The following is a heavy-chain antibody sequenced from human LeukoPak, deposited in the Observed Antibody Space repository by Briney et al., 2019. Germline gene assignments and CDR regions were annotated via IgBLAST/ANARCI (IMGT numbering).Heavy chain of an antibody. Sequence: SETLSLTCTVSGGSISSSSYYWGWIRQPPGKGLEWIGSIYYSGSTYYNPSLKSRVTISVDTSKSQFSLKLSSVTAADTAVYYCARDPIGVVIGNTNWFDPWGQGTLVTVSS. CDR1: GGSISSSSYY. D-gene: IGHD3-3*01. CDR2: IYYSGST. CDR3: ARDPIGVVIGNTNWFDP. J-gene: IGHJ5*02. V-gene: IGHV4-39*07.